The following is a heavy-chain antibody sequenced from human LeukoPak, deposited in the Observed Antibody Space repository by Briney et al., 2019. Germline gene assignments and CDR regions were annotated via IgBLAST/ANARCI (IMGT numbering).Heavy chain of an antibody. CDR1: GYTFTSYG. Sequence: ASVKVSCKASGYTFTSYGISWVRQAPGQGLEWMGWISAYNGNTNYAQKLQGRVTMTTDTSTSTAYMELRSLRSDGTAVYYCARGDYYDSSGYLNWFDPWGQGTLVTVSS. CDR3: ARGDYYDSSGYLNWFDP. D-gene: IGHD3-22*01. V-gene: IGHV1-18*01. CDR2: ISAYNGNT. J-gene: IGHJ5*02.